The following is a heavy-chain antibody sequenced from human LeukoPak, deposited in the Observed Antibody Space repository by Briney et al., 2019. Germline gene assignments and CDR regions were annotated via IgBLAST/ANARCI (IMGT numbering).Heavy chain of an antibody. CDR1: GGSISSSY. V-gene: IGHV4-4*07. CDR2: ISSSGST. D-gene: IGHD3-10*01. J-gene: IGHJ4*02. Sequence: PSETLSLTCSVSGGSISSSYWSWVRQPAGKGLEWMGRISSSGSTNYNPSLESRITMSVDMSNNQFSLKLTSMTAADTAVYYCARSGYSGSFCFDSWGQGILVTVSS. CDR3: ARSGYSGSFCFDS.